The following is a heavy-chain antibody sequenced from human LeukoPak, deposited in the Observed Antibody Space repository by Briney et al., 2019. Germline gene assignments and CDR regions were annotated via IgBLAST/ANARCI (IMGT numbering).Heavy chain of an antibody. CDR2: IYYSGST. CDR3: ARRGYSYGSYYFDY. Sequence: PSETLSLTCTVSGGSISSGDYYWSWIRQPPGKGLEWIGYIYYSGSTYYNPSLKSRVTISVDTSKNQFSLKLSSVTAADTAVYYCARRGYSYGSYYFDYWGQGTLVTVSS. CDR1: GGSISSGDYY. V-gene: IGHV4-30-4*01. J-gene: IGHJ4*02. D-gene: IGHD5-18*01.